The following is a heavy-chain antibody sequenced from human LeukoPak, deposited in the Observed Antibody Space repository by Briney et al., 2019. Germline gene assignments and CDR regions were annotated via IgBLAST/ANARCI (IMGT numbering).Heavy chain of an antibody. CDR2: ISYDGSNK. J-gene: IGHJ4*02. V-gene: IGHV3-30*03. CDR3: ARDSFYYDSSGYWNKLGFDY. Sequence: QPGRSLRLSCAASGFTFSSYGMHWVRQAPGKGLEWVAVISYDGSNKYYADSVKGRFTISRDNAKNSLYLQMNSLRAEDTAVYYCARDSFYYDSSGYWNKLGFDYWGQGTLVTVSP. CDR1: GFTFSSYG. D-gene: IGHD3-22*01.